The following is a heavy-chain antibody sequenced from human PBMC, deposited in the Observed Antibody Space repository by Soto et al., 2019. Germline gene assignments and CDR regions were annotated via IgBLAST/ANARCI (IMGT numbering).Heavy chain of an antibody. CDR2: IYYSGST. V-gene: IGHV4-59*01. D-gene: IGHD1-20*01. Sequence: QVQLQESGPGLVKPSETLSLTCTVSGGSISSYYWSWIRQPPGKGLEWIGYIYYSGSTNYNPSLKSRXXIXVXRSKNQFSLKLSSVTAADTAVYYCARETNWNGALDYWGQGTLVTVSS. CDR1: GGSISSYY. J-gene: IGHJ4*02. CDR3: ARETNWNGALDY.